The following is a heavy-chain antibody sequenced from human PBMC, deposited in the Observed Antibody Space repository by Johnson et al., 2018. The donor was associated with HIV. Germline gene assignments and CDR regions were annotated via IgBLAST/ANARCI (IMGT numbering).Heavy chain of an antibody. J-gene: IGHJ3*02. Sequence: QVQLVESGGGVVQPGRSLRLSCVASGFTFSSYTMHWVRQAPGKGLEWVAVISYDGSNKYYADSVKGRFTISRDNSKNTLYLQMNSLRAEDTAVYYCARDEPIVVVVAAIGDAFDIWGQGTMVTVSS. CDR3: ARDEPIVVVVAAIGDAFDI. CDR2: ISYDGSNK. D-gene: IGHD2-15*01. CDR1: GFTFSSYT. V-gene: IGHV3-30-3*01.